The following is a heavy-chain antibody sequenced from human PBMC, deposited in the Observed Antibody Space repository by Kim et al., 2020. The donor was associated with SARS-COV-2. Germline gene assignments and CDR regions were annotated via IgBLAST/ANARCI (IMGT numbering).Heavy chain of an antibody. CDR3: AEDGRGAGCYY. D-gene: IGHD3-10*01. CDR2: ISGGGSTT. CDR1: GFTFSSYA. J-gene: IGHJ4*02. Sequence: GGSLRLSCAASGFTFSSYAMSWVRQAPGKGLEWVSGISGGGSTTNYADSVKGRFTISRDNSKNTLYVQMNSLRAEDTAAYYCAEDGRGAGCYYWGEGTL. V-gene: IGHV3-23*01.